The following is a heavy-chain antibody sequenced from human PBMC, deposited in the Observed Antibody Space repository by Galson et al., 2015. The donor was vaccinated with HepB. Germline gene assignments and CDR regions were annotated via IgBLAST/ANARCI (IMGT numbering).Heavy chain of an antibody. CDR2: IYYSGST. D-gene: IGHD6-19*01. CDR1: GGSISSYY. CDR3: ARTPGGATVAGKGFDY. J-gene: IGHJ4*02. V-gene: IGHV4-59*01. Sequence: SETLSLTCAVSGGSISSYYWSWIRQPPGKGLEWIGYIYYSGSTNYNPSLKSRVSISVDTSKNQVSLKMGSVTAADTAVYYCARTPGGATVAGKGFDYWGQGILVTVSS.